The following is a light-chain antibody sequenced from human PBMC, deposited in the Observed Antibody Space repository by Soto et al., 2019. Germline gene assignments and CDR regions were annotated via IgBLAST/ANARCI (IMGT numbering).Light chain of an antibody. CDR3: QTWGTGIQVV. V-gene: IGLV4-69*01. J-gene: IGLJ2*01. CDR2: LNNDGSH. CDR1: SGHSNYA. Sequence: QLVLTQSPSASASLGASVKLTCTLSSGHSNYAIAWHQQQPEKGPRYLMKLNNDGSHSKGDGIPDRFSGSSSGAERYLTISSLQSEDEADYYCQTWGTGIQVVFGGGTKVTVL.